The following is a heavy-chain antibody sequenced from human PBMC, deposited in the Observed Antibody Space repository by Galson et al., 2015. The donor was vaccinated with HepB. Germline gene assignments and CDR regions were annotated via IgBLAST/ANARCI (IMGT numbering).Heavy chain of an antibody. CDR1: GFSFSTYG. CDR2: TRYDGSTN. J-gene: IGHJ4*02. V-gene: IGHV3-30*02. D-gene: IGHD3-22*01. CDR3: AKIDYHYDSSNYFDPNY. Sequence: SLRLSCAASGFSFSTYGMHWVRQAPGKGLEWVAFTRYDGSTNSYSDCVTGRFTISKDNSQNTLYLQMNSLKSEDTAVYSCAKIDYHYDSSNYFDPNYWGQGTLVTVSS.